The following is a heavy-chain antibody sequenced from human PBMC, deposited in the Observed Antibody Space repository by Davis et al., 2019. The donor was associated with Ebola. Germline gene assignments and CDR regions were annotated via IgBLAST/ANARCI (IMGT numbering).Heavy chain of an antibody. Sequence: GESLKISCAASGFSLSSYAMHWVRRAPGKGLEYVAFISMNGGTTYYANSVQGRFTISRDNSKNTLHLEMGSLRAEDTAVYYCARDGGSSWYYFDYWGQGTLVTVSS. V-gene: IGHV3-64*01. CDR1: GFSLSSYA. J-gene: IGHJ4*02. CDR2: ISMNGGTT. CDR3: ARDGGSSWYYFDY. D-gene: IGHD6-13*01.